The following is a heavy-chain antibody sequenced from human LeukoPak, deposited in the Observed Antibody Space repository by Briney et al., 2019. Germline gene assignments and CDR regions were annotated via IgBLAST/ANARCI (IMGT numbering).Heavy chain of an antibody. D-gene: IGHD3-10*01. CDR2: IDAGNGNT. CDR3: ARDLRGSGSYPDC. CDR1: GYTFTSYA. J-gene: IGHJ4*02. V-gene: IGHV1-3*01. Sequence: ASVKVSRKASGYTFTSYAMHWVRQAPGQRLEWMGWIDAGNGNTKYSKTFQGRVTITRDTSASTAYMELSSLRSEDTAVYYCARDLRGSGSYPDCCSQGTLVTDSS.